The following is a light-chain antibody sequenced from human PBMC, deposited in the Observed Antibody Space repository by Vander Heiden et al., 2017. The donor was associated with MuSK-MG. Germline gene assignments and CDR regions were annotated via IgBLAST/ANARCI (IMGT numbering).Light chain of an antibody. J-gene: IGKJ1*01. CDR1: QSVSSW. CDR3: QQYYSYWT. V-gene: IGKV1-5*03. CDR2: KAS. Sequence: DIQMTQSPSTLSASVGDRVTITCRACQSVSSWLAWYQQKPGKAPNLLIYKASTLESGVPSRFSGSGSGTEFTLSISSLQPDDFATYYCQQYYSYWTFGQGTKVEI.